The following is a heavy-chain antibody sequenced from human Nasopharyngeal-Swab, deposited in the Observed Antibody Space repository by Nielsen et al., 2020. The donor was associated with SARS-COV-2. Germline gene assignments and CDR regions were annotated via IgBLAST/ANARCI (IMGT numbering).Heavy chain of an antibody. Sequence: GGSLRLSCAASGFTFSSYGMHWVRQAPGKGLEWVAVISYDGSNKYYADSVKGRSTISRDNSKNTLYLQMNSLRAEDTAVYYCAKDEGWYYYGSGSHSGGFDYWGQGTLVTVSS. CDR2: ISYDGSNK. V-gene: IGHV3-30*18. CDR3: AKDEGWYYYGSGSHSGGFDY. J-gene: IGHJ4*02. CDR1: GFTFSSYG. D-gene: IGHD3-10*01.